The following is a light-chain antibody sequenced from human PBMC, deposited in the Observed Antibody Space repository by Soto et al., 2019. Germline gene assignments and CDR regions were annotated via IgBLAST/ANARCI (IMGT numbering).Light chain of an antibody. J-gene: IGLJ1*01. CDR1: SSDVGGYNY. Sequence: QSVLTQPASVSGSAGQSITISCTGTSSDVGGYNYVSWYQQHPGKAPKVMIYEVSYRPSGVSNRFSGSKSGNTASLTISGLQAEDEADYYCSSYTSSSTYVFGTGTKLTVL. CDR3: SSYTSSSTYV. CDR2: EVS. V-gene: IGLV2-14*01.